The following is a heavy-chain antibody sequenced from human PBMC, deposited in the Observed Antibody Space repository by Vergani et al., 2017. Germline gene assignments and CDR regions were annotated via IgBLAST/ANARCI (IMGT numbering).Heavy chain of an antibody. CDR1: GGSISSYY. Sequence: QVQLQESGPGLVKPSETLSLTCTVSGGSISSYYWSWIRQPPGKGLEWIGYFYYSGSTNYNPSLKSRVTISVDTSKNQFSLKLSSVTAADTAVYYCARVGSPGIFDYWGQGTLVTVSS. J-gene: IGHJ4*02. CDR3: ARVGSPGIFDY. V-gene: IGHV4-59*01. CDR2: FYYSGST. D-gene: IGHD1-14*01.